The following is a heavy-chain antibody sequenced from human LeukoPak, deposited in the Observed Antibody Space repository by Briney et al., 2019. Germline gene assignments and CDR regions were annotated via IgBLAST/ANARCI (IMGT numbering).Heavy chain of an antibody. CDR1: EFTFSNYG. CDR2: ISGSGSAT. CDR3: AKTEAPAAIRAGSDY. Sequence: GGSLRLSCAASEFTFSNYGMSWVRQAPGKGLGWVSTISGSGSATYNAGSVKGRFTTSRDNSNNTLYLQMNSLRAEDTAVYYCAKTEAPAAIRAGSDYWGQGTLVTVSS. V-gene: IGHV3-23*01. D-gene: IGHD2-2*02. J-gene: IGHJ4*02.